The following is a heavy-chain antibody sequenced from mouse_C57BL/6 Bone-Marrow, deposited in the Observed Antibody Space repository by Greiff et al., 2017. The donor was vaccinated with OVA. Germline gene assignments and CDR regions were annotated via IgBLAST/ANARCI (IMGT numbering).Heavy chain of an antibody. CDR2: IYPGNSDT. CDR3: LRLGYFDV. J-gene: IGHJ1*03. V-gene: IGHV1-5*01. CDR1: GYTFTSYW. D-gene: IGHD3-1*01. Sequence: VQLQQSGTVLARPGASVKMSCKTSGYTFTSYWMHWVKQRPGQGLEWIGAIYPGNSDTSYNQKFKGKAKLTADTSASTAYMELSSLTNEDSAVYYGLRLGYFDVWGTGTTVTVAS.